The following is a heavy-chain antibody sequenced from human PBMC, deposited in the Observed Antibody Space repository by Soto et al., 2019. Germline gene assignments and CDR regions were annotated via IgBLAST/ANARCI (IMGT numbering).Heavy chain of an antibody. D-gene: IGHD3-3*01. J-gene: IGHJ6*02. CDR1: GGSISSGDYY. Sequence: PSETLSLTCTVSGGSISSGDYYWSWIRQPPGKGLEWIGYIYYSGSTYYNPSLKSRVTISVDTSKNQFSLKLSSVTAADTAVYYCARDSTYDYDFWSGYYYYGMDVWGQGTTVTVSS. CDR2: IYYSGST. V-gene: IGHV4-30-4*01. CDR3: ARDSTYDYDFWSGYYYYGMDV.